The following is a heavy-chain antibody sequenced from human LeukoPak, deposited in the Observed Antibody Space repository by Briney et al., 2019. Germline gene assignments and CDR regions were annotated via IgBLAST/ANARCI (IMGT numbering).Heavy chain of an antibody. CDR3: ARDRVFDY. CDR2: INHSGST. V-gene: IGHV4-34*01. D-gene: IGHD6-6*01. J-gene: IGHJ4*02. CDR1: GGSFSGYY. Sequence: SETLSLTCAVYGGSFSGYYCSWIRQPPGKGLEWIGEINHSGSTNYNPSLKSRVTISVDTSKNQCSLKLSSVTAADAAVYYCARDRVFDYWGQGTLVTVSS.